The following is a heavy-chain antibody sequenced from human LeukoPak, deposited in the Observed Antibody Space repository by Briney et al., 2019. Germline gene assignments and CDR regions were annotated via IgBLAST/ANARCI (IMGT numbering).Heavy chain of an antibody. CDR2: INTDGSST. V-gene: IGHV3-74*01. CDR3: GREAVGGNSDFDY. CDR1: GFTFSSYW. D-gene: IGHD4-23*01. J-gene: IGHJ4*02. Sequence: GGSLRLSCAASGFTFSSYWMHWVRQAPGKGLVWVSRINTDGSSTSYADSVKGRFTISRDNAKNTLYLQMNSLRAEDTAVYYCGREAVGGNSDFDYWGQGTLVTVSS.